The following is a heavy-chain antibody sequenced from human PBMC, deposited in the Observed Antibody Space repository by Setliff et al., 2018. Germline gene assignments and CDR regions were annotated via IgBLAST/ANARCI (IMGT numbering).Heavy chain of an antibody. Sequence: SETLSLTCAVSGYSIRSGYYWSWIRQPPGKGLEWIGEINQSGSTNYNPSLKSRVTMSVDTSKNQFSLKLSSVTAADTAVYYCARGLSYYDSSGYYHFDYWGQGTLVTVSS. CDR3: ARGLSYYDSSGYYHFDY. CDR2: INQSGST. V-gene: IGHV4-34*01. CDR1: GYSIRSGYY. D-gene: IGHD3-22*01. J-gene: IGHJ4*02.